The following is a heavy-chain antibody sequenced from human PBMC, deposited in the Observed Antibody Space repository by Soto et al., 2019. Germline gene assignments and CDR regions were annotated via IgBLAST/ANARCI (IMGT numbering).Heavy chain of an antibody. V-gene: IGHV4-39*02. J-gene: IGHJ1*01. Sequence: SSETLSLTCTVSGGSLSSSGYYWGWIRQPPGKGLEWIGTIYYSGSTYYNPSLKSRVTISVDTSKNHFSLKLSSVTAADTAVYYCARGPSGVEYIEYFQHWGQGTLVTVSS. D-gene: IGHD6-6*01. CDR3: ARGPSGVEYIEYFQH. CDR2: IYYSGST. CDR1: GGSLSSSGYY.